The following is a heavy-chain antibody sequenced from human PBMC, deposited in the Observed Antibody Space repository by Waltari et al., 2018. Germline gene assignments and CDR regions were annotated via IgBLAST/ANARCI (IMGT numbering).Heavy chain of an antibody. CDR1: GYSISSGYY. CDR3: ARAMIVVVTRYWYFDL. J-gene: IGHJ2*01. CDR2: IYHSGST. D-gene: IGHD3-22*01. Sequence: QVQLQESGPGLVKPSETLSLTCAVSGYSISSGYYWGWIRQPPGKGLEWIWSIYHSGSTYYNPALKSRLTRSVDTSKNQFPLKLSSVTAADTAVYYCARAMIVVVTRYWYFDLWGRGTLVTVSS. V-gene: IGHV4-38-2*01.